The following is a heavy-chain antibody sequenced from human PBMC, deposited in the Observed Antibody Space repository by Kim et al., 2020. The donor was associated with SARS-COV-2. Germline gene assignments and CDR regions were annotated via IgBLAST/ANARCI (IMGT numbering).Heavy chain of an antibody. CDR3: ATEGRVASGAFDI. Sequence: SETLSLTCTVSGGSISSYYWSWIRQPPGKGLEWIGYIYYSGSTNYNPSLKSRVTISVDTSKNQFSLKLSSVTAADTAVYYCATEGRVASGAFDIWGQGTMVTVSS. D-gene: IGHD2-15*01. V-gene: IGHV4-59*01. J-gene: IGHJ3*02. CDR1: GGSISSYY. CDR2: IYYSGST.